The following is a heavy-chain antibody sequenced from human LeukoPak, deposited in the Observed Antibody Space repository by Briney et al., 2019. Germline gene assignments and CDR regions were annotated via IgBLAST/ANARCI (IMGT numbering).Heavy chain of an antibody. D-gene: IGHD2-8*02. CDR1: GFTFNRYN. CDR2: ISSSSSYI. V-gene: IGHV3-21*01. CDR3: AREAGGVSSKSRGWFDP. Sequence: GGSLRLSCAASGFTFNRYNMNWVRRAPGKGLEWVSSISSSSSYIYYADSVRGRFTISRDNAKNSLYLQMNSLRAEDTAVYSCAREAGGVSSKSRGWFDPWGQGTLVTVSS. J-gene: IGHJ5*02.